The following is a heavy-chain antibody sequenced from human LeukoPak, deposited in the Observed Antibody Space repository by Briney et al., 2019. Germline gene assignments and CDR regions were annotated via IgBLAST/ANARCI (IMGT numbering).Heavy chain of an antibody. CDR3: AKDGGPYGGIRGYFDY. D-gene: IGHD4-23*01. Sequence: GRSLRLSCAASGFTCDDYAMHWVRQAPGKGLEWVSGISWNSGSIDYADSVKGRFTISRDNAKKFLFLQMNSLRVEDMALYYCAKDGGPYGGIRGYFDYWGQGTLVTASS. V-gene: IGHV3-9*03. CDR2: ISWNSGSI. CDR1: GFTCDDYA. J-gene: IGHJ4*02.